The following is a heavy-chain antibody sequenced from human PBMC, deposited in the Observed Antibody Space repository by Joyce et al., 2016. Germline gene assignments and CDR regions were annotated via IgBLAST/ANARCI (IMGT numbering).Heavy chain of an antibody. J-gene: IGHJ3*02. CDR2: ISYDGPNK. Sequence: QEQLEESGGGVVQPGTSLRLSCTASGSIFSGYAMNWVRQAPGKGLEGVAIISYDGPNKFYADSVRGRFTISRDNYKNTLFLQMNSLTIEDAGVYYCARRSGLPAGRRPGAFDMWGQGTVVTVSS. CDR1: GSIFSGYA. D-gene: IGHD2-2*01. V-gene: IGHV3-30*04. CDR3: ARRSGLPAGRRPGAFDM.